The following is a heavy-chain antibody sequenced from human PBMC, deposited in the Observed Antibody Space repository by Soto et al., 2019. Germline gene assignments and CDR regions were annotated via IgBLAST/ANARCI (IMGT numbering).Heavy chain of an antibody. CDR1: GFSLSNARMG. D-gene: IGHD6-19*01. CDR3: ARIRRCSGWYVSDY. V-gene: IGHV2-26*01. Sequence: QVTLKESGPVLVKPTETLTLTCTVSGFSLSNARMGVSWIRQPPGKALEWLAHIFSNDEKSYSTSLKSRLTTSKDTSKSQVVLTMTTMDPLDTATYDCARIRRCSGWYVSDYWGQGTLVTVSS. J-gene: IGHJ4*02. CDR2: IFSNDEK.